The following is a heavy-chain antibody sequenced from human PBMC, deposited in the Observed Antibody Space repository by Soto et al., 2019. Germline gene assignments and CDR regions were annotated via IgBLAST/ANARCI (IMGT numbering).Heavy chain of an antibody. CDR1: GGTFSSYA. CDR3: ASHGITGTWVYYYGMDV. CDR2: IIPIFDTA. D-gene: IGHD1-7*01. V-gene: IGHV1-69*12. Sequence: QVQLLQSGAEVKKPGSSVKVSCKASGGTFSSYAISWVRQAPGQGLEWMGGIIPIFDTADYAQKFQGRVTITADESTSTAYMELSSLRSEDTAVYYCASHGITGTWVYYYGMDVWGQGTTVTVSS. J-gene: IGHJ6*02.